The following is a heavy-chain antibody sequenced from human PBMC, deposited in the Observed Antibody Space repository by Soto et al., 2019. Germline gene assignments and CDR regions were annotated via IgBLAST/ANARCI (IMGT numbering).Heavy chain of an antibody. CDR1: GCTFPNNG. V-gene: IGHV1-18*01. D-gene: IGHD1-26*01. J-gene: IGHJ4*03. CDR2: ITTHNGYT. CDR3: ARDRATFAFDA. Sequence: AAVKVSCKDSGCTFPNNGIIWVRQAPGQGVEWMGWITTHNGYTNYAQTFQGRVTMTTDTSTSTDYIELSNRRSGDTAVYYCARDRATFAFDAWGQGTLVTVSS.